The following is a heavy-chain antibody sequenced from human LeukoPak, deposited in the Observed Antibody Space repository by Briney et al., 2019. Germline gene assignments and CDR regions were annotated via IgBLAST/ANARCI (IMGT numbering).Heavy chain of an antibody. CDR1: GFTSSSYW. CDR3: ARDDYGGNVIDY. J-gene: IGHJ4*02. V-gene: IGHV3-7*01. Sequence: GGSLRLSCAASGFTSSSYWMSWVRQAPGKGLEWVANIKQDGSEKYYVDFVKGRFTISRDNAKNSLYLQMNSLRAEDTAVYYCARDDYGGNVIDYWGQGTLVTVSS. CDR2: IKQDGSEK. D-gene: IGHD4-23*01.